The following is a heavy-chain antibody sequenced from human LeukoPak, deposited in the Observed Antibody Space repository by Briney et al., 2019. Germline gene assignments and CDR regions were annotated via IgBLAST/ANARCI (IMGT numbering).Heavy chain of an antibody. CDR1: GGSISSDNYS. D-gene: IGHD2-8*01. CDR2: VYTSGST. Sequence: SQTLSLTCTVSGGSISSDNYSWSWIRQPAGKGLEWIGRVYTSGSTNYNPSLKSRVTISVDTSKKQFSLKLSSVTAADTAVYYCAREGDKYANWFDTWGQGTLVTVSS. V-gene: IGHV4-61*02. J-gene: IGHJ5*02. CDR3: AREGDKYANWFDT.